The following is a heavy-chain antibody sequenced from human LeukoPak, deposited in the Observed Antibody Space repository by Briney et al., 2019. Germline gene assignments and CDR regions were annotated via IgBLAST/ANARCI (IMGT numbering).Heavy chain of an antibody. CDR2: TYYSGST. CDR1: GGSISSGGYY. D-gene: IGHD6-13*01. V-gene: IGHV4-31*03. Sequence: PSQTLSLTCTVSGGSISSGGYYWSWIRQHPGKGLEWIGYTYYSGSTYYNPSLKSRVTISVDTSKNQFSLTLSSLTAADTAVYYCAREASIAAAGTYFDCWGQGTLVTVSS. J-gene: IGHJ4*02. CDR3: AREASIAAAGTYFDC.